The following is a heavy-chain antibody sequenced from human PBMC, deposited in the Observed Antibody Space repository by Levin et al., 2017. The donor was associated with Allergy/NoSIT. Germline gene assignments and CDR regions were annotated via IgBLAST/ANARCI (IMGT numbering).Heavy chain of an antibody. CDR2: ISGSGATT. D-gene: IGHD6-19*01. CDR1: GFTFSSYA. V-gene: IGHV3-23*01. CDR3: AKGGGYSSAWYDY. J-gene: IGHJ4*02. Sequence: TGGSLRLSCAASGFTFSSYAMSWVRQAPGKGLEWVSSISGSGATTYYADSVMGRFTISRDNSKNTLYVRMSSLRAEDTAIYYCAKGGGYSSAWYDYWGQGTLVTVSS.